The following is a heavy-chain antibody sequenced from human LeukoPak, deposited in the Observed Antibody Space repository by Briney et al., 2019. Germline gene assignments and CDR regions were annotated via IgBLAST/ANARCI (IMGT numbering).Heavy chain of an antibody. CDR1: GYTFTGYY. Sequence: AASVKVSCKASGYTFTGYYMHWVRQGPGQGLEWMGWINPNSGGTNYAQKFQGRVTMTRDTSISTAYMELSRLRSDDTAVYYCARGCSSISFYTGTGVDHWGQGTLVTVSS. D-gene: IGHD2-2*02. CDR3: ARGCSSISFYTGTGVDH. CDR2: INPNSGGT. J-gene: IGHJ5*02. V-gene: IGHV1-2*02.